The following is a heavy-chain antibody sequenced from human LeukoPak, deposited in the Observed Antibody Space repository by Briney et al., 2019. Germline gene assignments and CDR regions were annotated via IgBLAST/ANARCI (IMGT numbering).Heavy chain of an antibody. V-gene: IGHV3-7*01. D-gene: IGHD4-17*01. CDR2: IKEDGSET. J-gene: IGHJ4*02. CDR3: ARAVTTSEGY. CDR1: GFTFSTYW. Sequence: GGSLRLSCAGSGFTFSTYWMTWVRQAPGKGLEWVASIKEDGSETFYVGSVKGRSTISRDNAKNSLYLQMNSLRAEDTAVYYCARAVTTSEGYWGQGTLVTVSS.